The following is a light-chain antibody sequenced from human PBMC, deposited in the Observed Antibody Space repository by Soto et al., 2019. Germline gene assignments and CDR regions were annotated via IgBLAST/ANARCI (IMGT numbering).Light chain of an antibody. V-gene: IGLV2-11*01. J-gene: IGLJ3*02. CDR3: CSYAGTYTLV. CDR1: SSDVGGYDF. CDR2: DVS. Sequence: QSALTQPRSVSGSPGQSVTISCTGSSSDVGGYDFVSWYQQHPGKAPKLMISDVSERPSGVPDRFSGSKSANTASLTISGLQAKDEADYYCCSYAGTYTLVFGGGTKLTVL.